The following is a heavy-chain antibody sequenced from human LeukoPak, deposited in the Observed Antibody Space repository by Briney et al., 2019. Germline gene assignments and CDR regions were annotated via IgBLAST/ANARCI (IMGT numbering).Heavy chain of an antibody. CDR2: IKQDGSEK. Sequence: GGSLRLPCVASGFTFSNYWMSWVRQAPGKGLEWVANIKQDGSEKYYVDSVKGRFTISRDNSKNTLYLQMNSLRAEDTAVYYCARELNYYDSSGYYSPPLGAFDIWGQGTMVTVSS. V-gene: IGHV3-7*01. CDR3: ARELNYYDSSGYYSPPLGAFDI. J-gene: IGHJ3*02. D-gene: IGHD3-22*01. CDR1: GFTFSNYW.